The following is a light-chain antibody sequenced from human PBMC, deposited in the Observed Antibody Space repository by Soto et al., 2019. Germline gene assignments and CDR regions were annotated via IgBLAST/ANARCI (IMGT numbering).Light chain of an antibody. Sequence: ALTKPTSASWSPGQSVTIPCTGPYSDIGAYNYVSWYQQRPGEAPKLIIYEVSKRPSGVPDRIFAPKSGNTASLTVSGLQVEDEAEYFCFSFTTTSTHVFGTGTKVTV. J-gene: IGLJ1*01. CDR2: EVS. CDR1: YSDIGAYNY. V-gene: IGLV2-8*01. CDR3: FSFTTTSTHV.